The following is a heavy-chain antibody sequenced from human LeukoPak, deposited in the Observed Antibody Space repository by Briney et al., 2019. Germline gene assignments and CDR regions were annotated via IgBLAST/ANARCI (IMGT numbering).Heavy chain of an antibody. J-gene: IGHJ4*02. CDR1: GGSISSYY. CDR3: ARHGADILTGYPDYYFDY. Sequence: SETLSLTCTVSGGSISSYYWSWIRQPPGKGLEWIGYIFYSGSTNYNPSLKSRVTISVDTSNNQFSLRLSSVTAADTAVYYCARHGADILTGYPDYYFDYWGQGTLVTVSS. V-gene: IGHV4-59*08. CDR2: IFYSGST. D-gene: IGHD3-9*01.